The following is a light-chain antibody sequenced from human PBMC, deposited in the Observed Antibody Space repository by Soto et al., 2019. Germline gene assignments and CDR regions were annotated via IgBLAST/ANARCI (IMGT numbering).Light chain of an antibody. CDR1: SSDVGRYNY. CDR2: DVS. V-gene: IGLV2-14*01. Sequence: QSALTQPASVSGSPGQSITISCTGTSSDVGRYNYVSWYQQHPGKAPKLMIYDVSNRPSGVSNRFSGSKSGNTASLTISGLQAEDEADYYCSSYTSSSTPYYVFGTGTKLTVL. J-gene: IGLJ1*01. CDR3: SSYTSSSTPYYV.